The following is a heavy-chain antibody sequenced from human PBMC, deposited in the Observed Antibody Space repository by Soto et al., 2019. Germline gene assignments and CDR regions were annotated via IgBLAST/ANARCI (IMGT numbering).Heavy chain of an antibody. Sequence: SVKVSSTASGGTFSSYAISWVRQAPGQGLEWMGGIIPIFGTANYAQKFQGRVTITADESTSTAYMELSSLRSEDTAVYYCASSIAVAGTRGFDYWGQGTLVTVSS. CDR3: ASSIAVAGTRGFDY. D-gene: IGHD6-19*01. CDR2: IIPIFGTA. V-gene: IGHV1-69*13. J-gene: IGHJ4*02. CDR1: GGTFSSYA.